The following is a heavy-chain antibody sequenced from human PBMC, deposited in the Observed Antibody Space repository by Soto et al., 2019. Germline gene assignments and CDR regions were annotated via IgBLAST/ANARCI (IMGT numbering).Heavy chain of an antibody. D-gene: IGHD1-20*01. CDR3: ARGYNWNDVFDY. CDR2: IYSGGST. Sequence: EVQLVETGGGLIQPGGSLRLSCAASGFTVSSNYMSWVRQAPGKGLEWVSVIYSGGSTYYGDSVKGRFTISRDNSKNTLYLQMNSLRAEYTAVYYCARGYNWNDVFDYWGQGTLVTVSS. CDR1: GFTVSSNY. J-gene: IGHJ4*02. V-gene: IGHV3-53*02.